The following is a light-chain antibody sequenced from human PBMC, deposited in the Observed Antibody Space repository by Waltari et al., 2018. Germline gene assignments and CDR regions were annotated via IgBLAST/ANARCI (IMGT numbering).Light chain of an antibody. J-gene: IGLJ3*02. CDR2: DVR. CDR3: SSHTTRSTWV. CDR1: TDDIGYFDY. Sequence: QSALTQPASVSGSPGQSITISCTGPTDDIGYFDYVSWYQQHLGKAPKLIIYDVRARPSGVSNRFSGSKSGNTASLTISGLQADDEADYYCSSHTTRSTWVFGGGTKLTVL. V-gene: IGLV2-14*03.